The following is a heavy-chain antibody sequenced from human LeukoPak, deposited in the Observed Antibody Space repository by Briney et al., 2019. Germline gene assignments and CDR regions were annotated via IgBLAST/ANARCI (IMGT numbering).Heavy chain of an antibody. Sequence: GGSLTLACVASGFTFSRYWMHWVRQAPGKGLVWVSRINSDGRSTNYADSVKGRFRISRDNADNTLYLQMNRLRVEEPAAEYCVRGADTGYSSDSWVQGTLVTVSS. CDR2: INSDGRST. CDR3: VRGADTGYSSDS. D-gene: IGHD3-9*01. CDR1: GFTFSRYW. V-gene: IGHV3-74*01. J-gene: IGHJ4*02.